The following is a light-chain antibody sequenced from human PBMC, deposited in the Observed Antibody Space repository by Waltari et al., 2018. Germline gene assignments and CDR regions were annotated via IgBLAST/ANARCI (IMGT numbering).Light chain of an antibody. Sequence: VTSSCRDNQGMRRGWAWHQRKAGKAPKLLNYKAANLESGVPSRFSGSGAGTEFTLTISSLQPDDFATYYCQQYNSHFRTFGQGTKVEVK. CDR1: QGMRRG. CDR3: QQYNSHFRT. CDR2: KAA. V-gene: IGKV1-5*03. J-gene: IGKJ1*01.